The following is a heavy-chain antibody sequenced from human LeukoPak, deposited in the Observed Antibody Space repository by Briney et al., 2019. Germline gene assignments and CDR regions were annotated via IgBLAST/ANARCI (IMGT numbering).Heavy chain of an antibody. CDR3: AGTIGEYSSSSVGGYYYMDV. D-gene: IGHD6-6*01. CDR2: IIPIFGTA. CDR1: GGTFSSYA. J-gene: IGHJ6*03. V-gene: IGHV1-69*05. Sequence: SVTVSCKASGGTFSSYAISWVRQAPGQGLEWMGLIIPIFGTANYVRKFQGRVTNTTEESTRRAYMELSSLRSEDTAVYYCAGTIGEYSSSSVGGYYYMDVWGKGTTVSVSS.